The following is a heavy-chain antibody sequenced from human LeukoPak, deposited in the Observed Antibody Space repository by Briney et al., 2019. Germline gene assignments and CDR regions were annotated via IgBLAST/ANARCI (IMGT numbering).Heavy chain of an antibody. CDR2: INHSGST. V-gene: IGHV4-34*01. D-gene: IGHD3-22*01. CDR3: ARGLEYDNSLDWFDP. Sequence: SETLSLTCAVYGGSFSGYYWSRIRQPPGKGLEWIGEINHSGSTNYNPSLKSRVTISVGTSKNQFSLKLSSVTAADTAVYYCARGLEYDNSLDWFDPWGQGTLVTVSS. J-gene: IGHJ5*02. CDR1: GGSFSGYY.